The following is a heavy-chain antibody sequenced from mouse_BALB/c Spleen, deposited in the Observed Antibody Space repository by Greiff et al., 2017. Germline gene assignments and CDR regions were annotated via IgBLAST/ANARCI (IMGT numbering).Heavy chain of an antibody. CDR2: ISYSGST. J-gene: IGHJ4*01. V-gene: IGHV3-2*02. CDR1: GYSITSDYA. D-gene: IGHD1-1*02. Sequence: VQLKESGPGLVKPSQSLSLTCTVTGYSITSDYAWNWIRQFPGNKLEWMGYISYSGSTSYNPSLKSRISITRDTSKNQFFLQLNSVTTEDTATYYCARWVATDYAMDYWGQGTSVTVSS. CDR3: ARWVATDYAMDY.